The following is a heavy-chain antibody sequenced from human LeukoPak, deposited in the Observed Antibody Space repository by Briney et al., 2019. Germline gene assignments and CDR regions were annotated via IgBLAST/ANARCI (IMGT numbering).Heavy chain of an antibody. J-gene: IGHJ3*02. CDR2: IKSKTDGGTT. V-gene: IGHV3-15*01. Sequence: GGSLRLSCAASGFTFSNAWMSWVRQAPGKGLEWVGRIKSKTDGGTTDYAAPVKGRFTISRDDSKNTLYLQMNSLKTEDTAVYYCTTYGDYAPDAFDIWGQGTMVTVSS. CDR1: GFTFSNAW. D-gene: IGHD4-17*01. CDR3: TTYGDYAPDAFDI.